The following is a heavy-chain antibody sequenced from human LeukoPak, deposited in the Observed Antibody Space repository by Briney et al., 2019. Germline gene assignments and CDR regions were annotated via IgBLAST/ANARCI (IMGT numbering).Heavy chain of an antibody. J-gene: IGHJ4*02. CDR2: INHSGST. CDR3: ARHSVGVDY. V-gene: IGHV4-34*01. D-gene: IGHD1-26*01. Sequence: GSLRLSCAASGFTFSSYWMSWVRQPPGKGLEWIGEINHSGSTYYNPSLKSRVTISVDTSKNQFSLKLSSVTAADTAVYYCARHSVGVDYWGQGTLVTVSS. CDR1: GFTFSSYW.